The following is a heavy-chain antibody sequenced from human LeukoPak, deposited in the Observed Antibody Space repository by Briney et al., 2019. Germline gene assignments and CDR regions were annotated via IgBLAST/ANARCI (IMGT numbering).Heavy chain of an antibody. CDR2: IYPGDSDT. D-gene: IGHD2-15*01. CDR1: GYSFANYW. CDR3: ARSQGYCSGGSCLQGDWFDP. Sequence: GESLKISCKGSGYSFANYWIGWVRQMPGKGLEWMGIIYPGDSDTRYSPSFQGQVTISADKSISTAYLQWGSLKASDTAMYYCARSQGYCSGGSCLQGDWFDPWGQGTLVTVSS. J-gene: IGHJ5*02. V-gene: IGHV5-51*01.